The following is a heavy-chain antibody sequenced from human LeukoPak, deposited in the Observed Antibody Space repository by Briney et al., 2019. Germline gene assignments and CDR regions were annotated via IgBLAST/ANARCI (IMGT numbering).Heavy chain of an antibody. V-gene: IGHV1-8*01. D-gene: IGHD6-19*01. CDR2: MNPDSGNT. CDR3: AREIRGGWRKSTKSYYYCGMDI. Sequence: ASVKVSCKASAYSFTSYDINWVRQAAGQGLEWMGWMNPDSGNTGYAQKFQGRITMTRNTSISTAYMELSSLRSEDTAVYYCAREIRGGWRKSTKSYYYCGMDIWGQGTTVTVS. CDR1: AYSFTSYD. J-gene: IGHJ6*02.